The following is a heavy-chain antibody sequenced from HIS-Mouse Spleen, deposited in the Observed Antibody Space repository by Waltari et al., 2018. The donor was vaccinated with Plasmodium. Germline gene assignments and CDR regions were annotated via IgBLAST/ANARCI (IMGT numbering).Heavy chain of an antibody. CDR3: ARVLGYKAAAGTFVEYFQH. D-gene: IGHD6-13*01. J-gene: IGHJ1*01. CDR1: GYTFTGYY. V-gene: IGHV1-2*02. CDR2: SNPNSGGT. Sequence: QVQLVQSGAEVKKPGASVKVSCKASGYTFTGYYIHWVRQAPGQGLEWMGWSNPNSGGTTYAKRLQGRVTMTRDTSISTAYMELGRLRSDDTAVYYCARVLGYKAAAGTFVEYFQHWGQGTLVTVSS.